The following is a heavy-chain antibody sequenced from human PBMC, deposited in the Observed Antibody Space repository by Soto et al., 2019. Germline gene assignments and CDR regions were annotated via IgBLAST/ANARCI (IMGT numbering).Heavy chain of an antibody. V-gene: IGHV3-7*03. CDR1: EFTSISSF. CDR3: ARYFRGSGRYFFDH. Sequence: GGSLRRSXIASEFTSISSFMGWVRQAPGKGLEWVANINQDGSGTYYVDSVKDRFTISRDNAKNSLYLQMNSLRAEDTAVYYCARYFRGSGRYFFDHWGQGTLVTVSS. CDR2: INQDGSGT. J-gene: IGHJ4*02. D-gene: IGHD6-19*01.